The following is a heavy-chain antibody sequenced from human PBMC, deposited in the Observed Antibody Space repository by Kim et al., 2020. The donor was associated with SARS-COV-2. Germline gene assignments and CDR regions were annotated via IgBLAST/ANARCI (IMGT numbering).Heavy chain of an antibody. Sequence: GGSLRLSCAASGFTFGTYGMHWVRQAPGKGLEWVALIWHDASKRYYEDSVKGRFTISRDNSKNTLYLQMNSLRAEDTAVYYCVRDVGYNSGYGLDVWGQGTTVIVSS. CDR3: VRDVGYNSGYGLDV. V-gene: IGHV3-33*08. CDR2: IWHDASKR. D-gene: IGHD6-19*01. J-gene: IGHJ6*02. CDR1: GFTFGTYG.